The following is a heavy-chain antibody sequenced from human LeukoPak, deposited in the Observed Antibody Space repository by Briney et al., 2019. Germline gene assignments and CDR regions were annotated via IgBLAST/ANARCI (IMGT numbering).Heavy chain of an antibody. V-gene: IGHV1-18*01. CDR1: GYTFTSYG. D-gene: IGHD1-1*01. J-gene: IGHJ3*02. CDR3: ASTGTTRGAFDI. CDR2: ISAYNGNT. Sequence: ASVKVSCKVSGYTFTSYGISWVRQAPGQGLEWMGWISAYNGNTNYAQKLQGRVTMTTDTSTSTAYMELSSLRSEDTAVYYCASTGTTRGAFDIWGQGTMVTVSS.